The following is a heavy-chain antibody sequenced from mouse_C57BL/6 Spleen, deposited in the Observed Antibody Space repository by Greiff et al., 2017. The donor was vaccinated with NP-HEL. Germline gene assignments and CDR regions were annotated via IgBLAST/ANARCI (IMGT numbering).Heavy chain of an antibody. V-gene: IGHV5-17*01. J-gene: IGHJ3*01. CDR3: ARPGDSSGYALFAY. CDR1: GFTFSDYG. CDR2: ISSGSSTI. Sequence: EVKLVESGGGLVKPGGSLKLSCAASGFTFSDYGMHWVRQAPEKGLEWVAYISSGSSTIYYADTVKGRFTISRDNAKNTLFLQMTSLRSEDTAMYYCARPGDSSGYALFAYWGQGTLVTVSA. D-gene: IGHD3-2*02.